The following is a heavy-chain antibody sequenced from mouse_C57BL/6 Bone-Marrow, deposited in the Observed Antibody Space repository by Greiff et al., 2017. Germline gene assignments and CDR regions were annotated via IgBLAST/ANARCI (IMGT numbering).Heavy chain of an antibody. V-gene: IGHV1-15*01. Sequence: QVHVKQSGAELVRPGASVTLSCKASGYTFTDYEMHWVKQTPVHGLEWIGAIDPETGGTAYNQKFKGKAILTADKSSSTAYMELRSLTSEDSAVYYCTRSNYDYDVGYFDVWGTGTTVTVSS. CDR2: IDPETGGT. CDR3: TRSNYDYDVGYFDV. D-gene: IGHD2-4*01. CDR1: GYTFTDYE. J-gene: IGHJ1*03.